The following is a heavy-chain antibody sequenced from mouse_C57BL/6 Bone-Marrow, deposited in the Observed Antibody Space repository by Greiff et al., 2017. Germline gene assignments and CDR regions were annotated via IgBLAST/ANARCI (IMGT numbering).Heavy chain of an antibody. Sequence: QVQLQQPGAELVRPGSSVKLSCKASGYTFTSYWMDWVKQRPGQGLEWIGNIYPSDSETHYNQKFKDKATLTVDKSSSTAYMQLSSLTSEDSAVYYCARARGRVLRSLYAMDYWGQGTSVTVSS. J-gene: IGHJ4*01. D-gene: IGHD1-1*01. CDR1: GYTFTSYW. CDR2: IYPSDSET. CDR3: ARARGRVLRSLYAMDY. V-gene: IGHV1-61*01.